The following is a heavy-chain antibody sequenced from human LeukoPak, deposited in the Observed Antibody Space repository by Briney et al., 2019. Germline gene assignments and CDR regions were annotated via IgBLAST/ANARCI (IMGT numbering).Heavy chain of an antibody. CDR3: ARDYYDSSGYIVFDY. V-gene: IGHV4-39*02. Sequence: SETLSLTCTVSGCSISSSSYYWGWIRQPPGKGLEWIGSIYYSGSTYYNPSLKSRVTTSVDTSKNQFSLKLSSVTAADTAVYYCARDYYDSSGYIVFDYWGQGTLVTVSS. D-gene: IGHD3-22*01. CDR1: GCSISSSSYY. J-gene: IGHJ4*02. CDR2: IYYSGST.